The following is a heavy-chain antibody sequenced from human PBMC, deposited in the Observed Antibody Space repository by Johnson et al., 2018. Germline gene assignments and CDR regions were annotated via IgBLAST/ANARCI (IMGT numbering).Heavy chain of an antibody. CDR3: ARIPYTRIWYHPV. D-gene: IGHD6-13*01. CDR1: GGSISSSSYY. CDR2: IYYSGST. J-gene: IGHJ3*01. Sequence: QVQLQESGPGLVKPSETLSLTCTVSGGSISSSSYYWGWIRQSPGKGLEWIGSIYYSGSTYYNPSLKSRVTISVDTSKNQFSLTLGYVTAADTAIYYCARIPYTRIWYHPVWGQGPMVTVSS. V-gene: IGHV4-39*07.